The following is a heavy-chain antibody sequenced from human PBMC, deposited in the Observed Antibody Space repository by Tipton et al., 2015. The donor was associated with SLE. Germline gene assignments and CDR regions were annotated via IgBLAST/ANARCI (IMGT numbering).Heavy chain of an antibody. D-gene: IGHD3-22*01. CDR1: GGSFSGYY. Sequence: TLSLTCAVYGGSFSGYYWSWIRQPPGKGLEWIGNIYYSGSTKYNPSLKSRVTISVDTSKNQFSLKLSSVTAADTAVYYCARDRDYFYDSSGFDYWGQGTLVTISS. V-gene: IGHV4-59*01. CDR3: ARDRDYFYDSSGFDY. CDR2: IYYSGST. J-gene: IGHJ4*02.